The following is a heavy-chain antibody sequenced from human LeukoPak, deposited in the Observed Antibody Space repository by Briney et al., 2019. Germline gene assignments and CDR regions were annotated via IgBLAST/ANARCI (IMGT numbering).Heavy chain of an antibody. Sequence: PSETLSLTCTVSGVSISSSNSYWDWIRQSPGKGLEWIGNIYYGETTSYNPSFKSRVTISVDSSKNQFSLKVNSVTAADTAMYFCVRHYVLHIVGPSYWGQGILVTVSS. CDR2: IYYGETT. D-gene: IGHD1-26*01. CDR1: GVSISSSNSY. V-gene: IGHV4-39*01. J-gene: IGHJ4*02. CDR3: VRHYVLHIVGPSY.